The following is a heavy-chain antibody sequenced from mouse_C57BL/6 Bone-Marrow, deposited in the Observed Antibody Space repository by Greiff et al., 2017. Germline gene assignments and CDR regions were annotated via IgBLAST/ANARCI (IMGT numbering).Heavy chain of an antibody. CDR1: GYTFTSYW. Sequence: EVQLQQSGTVLARPGASVKMSCKTSGYTFTSYWMHWVKQRPGQGLEWIGAIYPGNSDTSYNQKFKGKAKLTAVTSASTAYMELSSLTNEDSAVXYCTRFYYYGSSSLYAMDYWGQGTSVTVSS. CDR2: IYPGNSDT. J-gene: IGHJ4*01. D-gene: IGHD1-1*01. CDR3: TRFYYYGSSSLYAMDY. V-gene: IGHV1-5*01.